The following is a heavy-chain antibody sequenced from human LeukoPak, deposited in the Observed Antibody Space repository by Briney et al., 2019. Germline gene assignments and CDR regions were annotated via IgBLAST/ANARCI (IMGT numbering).Heavy chain of an antibody. V-gene: IGHV1-2*02. CDR3: ARQVYCTSIACYTAAFDI. J-gene: IGHJ3*02. D-gene: IGHD2-2*02. CDR1: GYTFTAYY. CDR2: INPNSDDT. Sequence: ASVTDSCKASGYTFTAYYMHWVRQAPGQGLEWMGWINPNSDDTIYAQKFQGRVTMTRDTSITTAFMELSRLRSDDTALYYCARQVYCTSIACYTAAFDIWGQGTMVTVSS.